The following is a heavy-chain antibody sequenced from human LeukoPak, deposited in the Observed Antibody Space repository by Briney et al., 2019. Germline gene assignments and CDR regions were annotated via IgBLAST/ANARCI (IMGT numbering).Heavy chain of an antibody. Sequence: GGSLRLSCAASGFTFSSYAMSWVRQAPGKGLEWVSAISGSGGSTYNADSVKGRFTISRDNSKNTLYLQMNSLRAEDTAVYYCANTLTSDYYGSGSYYNHGTYWGQGTLVTVSS. J-gene: IGHJ4*02. CDR1: GFTFSSYA. CDR2: ISGSGGST. CDR3: ANTLTSDYYGSGSYYNHGTY. D-gene: IGHD3-10*01. V-gene: IGHV3-23*01.